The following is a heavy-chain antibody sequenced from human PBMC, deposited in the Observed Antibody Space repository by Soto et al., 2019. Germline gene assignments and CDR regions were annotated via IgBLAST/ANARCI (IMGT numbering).Heavy chain of an antibody. CDR2: ITGSGGTI. J-gene: IGHJ4*02. CDR1: GFSFSKYA. V-gene: IGHV3-23*01. CDR3: AKDAVPGDGLWLVAD. D-gene: IGHD2-21*02. Sequence: DVQLLESGGGLVQPGGSLRLSFAASGFSFSKYALIWVGQAPGKGREGVSGITGSGGTIEYAASVKGRFTISRDNSKNTVDLQMNSLRAEDTAMYYCAKDAVPGDGLWLVADWGQGTLVTVS.